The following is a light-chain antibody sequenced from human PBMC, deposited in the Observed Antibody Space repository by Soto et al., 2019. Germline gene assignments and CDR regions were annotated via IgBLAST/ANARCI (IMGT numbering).Light chain of an antibody. CDR1: SSNIGAGYD. CDR2: GNT. J-gene: IGLJ2*01. CDR3: LAFDSSLSVV. V-gene: IGLV1-40*01. Sequence: QPVLTQPPSVSGAPGQRVTISCTGSSSNIGAGYDVHWYQQLPGRAPKLLIYGNTNRPSGVPDRFSGSKSGTSASLAITGLQADDEADYYCLAFDSSLSVVFGGGPKLTVL.